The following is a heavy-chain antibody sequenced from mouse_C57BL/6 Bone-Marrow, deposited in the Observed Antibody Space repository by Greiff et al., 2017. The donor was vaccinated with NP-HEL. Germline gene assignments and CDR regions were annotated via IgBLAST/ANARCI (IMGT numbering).Heavy chain of an antibody. CDR2: IYPGSGNT. D-gene: IGHD1-1*01. CDR1: GYTFTDYY. CDR3: ARAVITTVGEKDYAMDY. V-gene: IGHV1-76*01. J-gene: IGHJ4*01. Sequence: VKVVESGAELVRPGASVKLSCKASGYTFTDYYINWVKQRPGQGLEWIARIYPGSGNTYYNEKFKGKATLTAEKSSSTAYMQLSSLTSEDSAVYFCARAVITTVGEKDYAMDYWGQGTSVTVSS.